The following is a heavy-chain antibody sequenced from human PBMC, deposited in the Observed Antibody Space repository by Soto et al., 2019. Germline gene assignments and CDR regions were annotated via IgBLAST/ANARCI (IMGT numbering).Heavy chain of an antibody. CDR3: ARQLPTAIRGGSYYPYGMDV. V-gene: IGHV3-74*01. CDR1: GFIFTRYW. CDR2: LQSDGSTT. Sequence: GGSLRLSCGASGFIFTRYWMHWVRQAPGKGLVWVSRLQSDGSTTRYADSVKGRFTISRDNAKNTLYLQMNSLRAEDTGVYYCARQLPTAIRGGSYYPYGMDVWGQGTTVTVSS. D-gene: IGHD2-2*02. J-gene: IGHJ6*02.